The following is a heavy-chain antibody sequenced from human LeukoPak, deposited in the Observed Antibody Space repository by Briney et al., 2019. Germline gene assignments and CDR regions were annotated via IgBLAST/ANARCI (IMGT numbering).Heavy chain of an antibody. CDR1: GDSVSSDSAA. Sequence: QTLSLTCAISGDSVSSDSAAWNWIRQSPSRGLEWLARTYYRSKWYYDYALAVKSRITINPDTSKNQFSLQLNSVTPEDTAVYFCARDPVGGSTIFDPWGQGTLVTVSS. CDR3: ARDPVGGSTIFDP. J-gene: IGHJ5*02. V-gene: IGHV6-1*01. D-gene: IGHD1-26*01. CDR2: TYYRSKWYY.